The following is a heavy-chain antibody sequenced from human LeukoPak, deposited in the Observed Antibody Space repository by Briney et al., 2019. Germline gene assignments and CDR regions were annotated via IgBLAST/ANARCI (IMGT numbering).Heavy chain of an antibody. CDR3: ARAYYCGGGSCKLEY. J-gene: IGHJ4*02. D-gene: IGHD2-15*01. Sequence: GESLKISCQGSGYSFNTYCIAWVRQMTGKGLEWMGIIYPGDSDTKYSPSFQGQITISADKSINTAYLRWSSLKASDTAMYYCARAYYCGGGSCKLEYWGQGTLVTVSS. CDR1: GYSFNTYC. CDR2: IYPGDSDT. V-gene: IGHV5-51*01.